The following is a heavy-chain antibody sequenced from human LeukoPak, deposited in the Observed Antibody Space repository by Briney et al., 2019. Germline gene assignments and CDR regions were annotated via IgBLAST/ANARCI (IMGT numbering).Heavy chain of an antibody. CDR1: GGSISGSSYY. V-gene: IGHV4-39*01. J-gene: IGHJ4*02. CDR3: ARLEWQRTFDY. CDR2: IYYSGST. D-gene: IGHD3-3*01. Sequence: SETLSLTCTVSGGSISGSSYYWGWIRQPPGKGLEWIGSIYYSGSTYYNPSLKSRVTIPVDTSKNQFSLKLSSVTAADTAVYYCARLEWQRTFDYWGQGTLVTVSS.